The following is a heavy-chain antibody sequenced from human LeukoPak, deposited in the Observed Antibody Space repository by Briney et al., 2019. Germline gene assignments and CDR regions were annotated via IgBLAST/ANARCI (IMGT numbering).Heavy chain of an antibody. V-gene: IGHV4-34*01. D-gene: IGHD4-11*01. J-gene: IGHJ4*02. CDR2: INHSGST. Sequence: PSETLSLTCAVYGGSFSGYYWSWIRQPPGKGLEWIGEINHSGSTNYNPSLKSRVTISVDTSENQFSLKLSSVTAADTAVYYCARGKTVTNYYDYWGQGTLVTVSS. CDR3: ARGKTVTNYYDY. CDR1: GGSFSGYY.